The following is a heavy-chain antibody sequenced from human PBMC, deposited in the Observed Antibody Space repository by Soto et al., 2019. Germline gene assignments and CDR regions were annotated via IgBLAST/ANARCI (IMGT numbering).Heavy chain of an antibody. V-gene: IGHV3-23*01. CDR3: AKDRSSSGWYYFDY. J-gene: IGHJ4*02. CDR2: ISGSGGST. Sequence: GESLKISCAASGFTFSSYAMSWVRQAPGKGLEWVSAISGSGGSTYYADSVKGRFTISRDNSKNTLYLQMNSLRAEDTAVYYCAKDRSSSGWYYFDYWGQGTLVTVSS. CDR1: GFTFSSYA. D-gene: IGHD6-19*01.